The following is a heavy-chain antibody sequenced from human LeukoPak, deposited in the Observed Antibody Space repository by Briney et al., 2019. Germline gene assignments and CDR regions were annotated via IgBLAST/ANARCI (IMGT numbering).Heavy chain of an antibody. V-gene: IGHV4-59*01. CDR1: GGSISSYY. Sequence: SETLSLTCTVSGGSISSYYWSWIRQPPGKGLEWIGYIYYSGSTNYNPSLKSRVTISVDTSKNQFSLKLSSVTAADTAVYYCAKAGGVITTDSFDYWGQGTLVTVSS. D-gene: IGHD3-10*01. CDR3: AKAGGVITTDSFDY. CDR2: IYYSGST. J-gene: IGHJ4*02.